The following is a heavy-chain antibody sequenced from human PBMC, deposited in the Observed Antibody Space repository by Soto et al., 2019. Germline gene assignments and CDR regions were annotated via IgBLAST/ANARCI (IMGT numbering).Heavy chain of an antibody. Sequence: PGGSLRLSCAASVFTGSSYAMSWVRQAPGKGLEWVSALSGTGDSADYANSVKGRFTISRDDSKTTLYLQMRSLRAEDTAIYYCARDSGNYGSGSFAHWGQGTRVTVSS. CDR2: LSGTGDSA. V-gene: IGHV3-23*01. J-gene: IGHJ4*02. CDR1: VFTGSSYA. CDR3: ARDSGNYGSGSFAH. D-gene: IGHD3-10*01.